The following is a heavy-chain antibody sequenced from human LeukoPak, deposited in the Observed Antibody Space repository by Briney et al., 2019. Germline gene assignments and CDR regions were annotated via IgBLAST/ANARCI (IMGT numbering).Heavy chain of an antibody. CDR3: AKRSAESSGYFNY. J-gene: IGHJ4*02. CDR1: GFTFSSYA. Sequence: GGSLRLSCAASGFTFSSYAMSWVRQTPGKGLEWVSAICGSGGSTYYADSVKGRFTISRDNSKNTLYLQMNSLRAEDTAVYYCAKRSAESSGYFNYWGQGILVTVSS. CDR2: ICGSGGST. V-gene: IGHV3-23*01. D-gene: IGHD6-19*01.